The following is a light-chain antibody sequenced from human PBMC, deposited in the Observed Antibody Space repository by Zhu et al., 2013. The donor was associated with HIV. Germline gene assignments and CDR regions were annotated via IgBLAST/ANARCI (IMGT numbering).Light chain of an antibody. V-gene: IGLV2-23*02. CDR1: SSDVGSYSL. CDR2: EVS. Sequence: QSALTQPASVSGSPGQSITISCTGTSSDVGSYSLVSWYQQHPGKAPKLMIYEVSKRPSGVSNRFSGSKSGNTASLTVSGLQSEDEADYYCSSYAGTNNLLFGGGTKLTVL. J-gene: IGLJ2*01. CDR3: SSYAGTNNLL.